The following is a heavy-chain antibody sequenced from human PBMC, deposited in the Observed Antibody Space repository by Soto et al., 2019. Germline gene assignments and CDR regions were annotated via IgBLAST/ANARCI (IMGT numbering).Heavy chain of an antibody. D-gene: IGHD5-18*01. CDR2: ISYDGTDK. CDR3: VKERYAQLWLEDYGMDV. V-gene: IGHV3-30*18. Sequence: QVQLVESGGGVVQPGRSLRLSCAASGFTFSSYGIHWVHQAPGKGLEWVALISYDGTDKYYADSVKDRFTISRDNSKNTLYLQMSSLGPEDTAVYYCVKERYAQLWLEDYGMDVLGQGTTVTV. CDR1: GFTFSSYG. J-gene: IGHJ6*02.